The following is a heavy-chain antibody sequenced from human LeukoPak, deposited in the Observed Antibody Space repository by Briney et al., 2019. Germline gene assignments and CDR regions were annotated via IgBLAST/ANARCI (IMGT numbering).Heavy chain of an antibody. D-gene: IGHD3-22*01. V-gene: IGHV3-15*01. Sequence: GGSLRLSCAASGFTFNNAWMSWVRQAPGKGLEWVGRIKSKSDGGTTDYAAPVKGRFTISRDDSKNTLYLQMNSLKTEDTAVYYCITFSMIVVVITDWGQGTLVTVSS. CDR1: GFTFNNAW. J-gene: IGHJ4*02. CDR2: IKSKSDGGTT. CDR3: ITFSMIVVVITD.